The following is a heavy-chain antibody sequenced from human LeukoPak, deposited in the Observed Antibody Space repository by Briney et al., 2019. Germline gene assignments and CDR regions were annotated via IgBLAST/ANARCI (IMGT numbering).Heavy chain of an antibody. J-gene: IGHJ3*02. Sequence: ASVKVSCKASGGTFSSYAISWVRQAPGQGLEWMGGIIPVFGTANYAQKFQGRVTITADESTSTAYMELSSLRSEDTAVYYCARDRVVGLGIDNAFYIWGHGTMVTVSS. D-gene: IGHD2-15*01. V-gene: IGHV1-69*01. CDR3: ARDRVVGLGIDNAFYI. CDR2: IIPVFGTA. CDR1: GGTFSSYA.